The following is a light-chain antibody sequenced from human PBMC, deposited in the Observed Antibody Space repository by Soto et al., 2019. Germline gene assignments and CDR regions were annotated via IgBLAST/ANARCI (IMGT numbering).Light chain of an antibody. V-gene: IGLV2-14*01. CDR3: SSYTSDSSYV. CDR2: AVS. J-gene: IGLJ1*01. Sequence: QSALTQPASVSGSPGQSITISCTGTXSDVGLYDYVSWYQQHPGKAPQLMIYAVSNRPSGVSNRFSASKSGNTASLFISGLQAEDEADYYCSSYTSDSSYVFGSGTKVTVL. CDR1: XSDVGLYDY.